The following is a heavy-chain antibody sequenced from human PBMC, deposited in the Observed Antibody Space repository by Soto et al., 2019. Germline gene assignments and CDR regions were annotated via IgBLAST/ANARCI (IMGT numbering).Heavy chain of an antibody. Sequence: QVQLQQWGAGLLKPSETLSLTCTVSGGSFSGYYWSWIRQPPGKGLEWIGEINHSGNTDYHPSLKSRGTISIDTSKRQISLKLNSVTAADTAVYYCAGETSDYDFLAGLTVFDFWGQGTLVTVSS. CDR3: AGETSDYDFLAGLTVFDF. CDR2: INHSGNT. V-gene: IGHV4-34*02. J-gene: IGHJ3*01. D-gene: IGHD3-9*01. CDR1: GGSFSGYY.